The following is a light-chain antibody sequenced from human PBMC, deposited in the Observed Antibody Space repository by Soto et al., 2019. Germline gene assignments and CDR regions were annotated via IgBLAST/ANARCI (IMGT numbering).Light chain of an antibody. J-gene: IGLJ1*01. CDR3: SSYTSGSTYV. CDR2: EVS. Sequence: QSVLTQPASVSGSPGQSITISCTGTSSDVGGYAHVSWYQQHPGKAPKLMIYEVSNRPSGVSNRFSGSKSGKTASLTISGLQAEDEADYYCSSYTSGSTYVFGTGTKLTVL. CDR1: SSDVGGYAH. V-gene: IGLV2-14*01.